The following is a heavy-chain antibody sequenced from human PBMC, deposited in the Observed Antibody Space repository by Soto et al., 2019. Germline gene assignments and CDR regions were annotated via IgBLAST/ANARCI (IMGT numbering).Heavy chain of an antibody. Sequence: PSETLSLTCTVSGGSISSYYWSWIRQPPGKGLEWIGYIYYSGSTNYNPSLKSRVTISVDTSKNQFSLKLSSVTAADTAVYYCARGNQLLSGYYFDYWGQGTLVTVSS. CDR2: IYYSGST. CDR1: GGSISSYY. CDR3: ARGNQLLSGYYFDY. V-gene: IGHV4-59*01. D-gene: IGHD2-2*01. J-gene: IGHJ4*02.